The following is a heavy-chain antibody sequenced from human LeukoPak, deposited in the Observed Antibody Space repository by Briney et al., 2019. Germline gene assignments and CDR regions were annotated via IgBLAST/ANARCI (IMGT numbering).Heavy chain of an antibody. CDR2: ISSSGTTI. V-gene: IGHV3-48*03. J-gene: IGHJ4*02. CDR1: GFTLSSYE. Sequence: PGGSLRLSCAAPGFTLSSYEMNWVRQAPGKGLEWISYISSSGTTIYYADSVKGRFTISRDNAKNSPYLQMNSLRTEDTAVYYCARRFDSWGQGTLVTVSS. CDR3: ARRFDS.